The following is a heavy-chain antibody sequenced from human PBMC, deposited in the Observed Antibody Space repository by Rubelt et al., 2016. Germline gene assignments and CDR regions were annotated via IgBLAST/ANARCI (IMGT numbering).Heavy chain of an antibody. D-gene: IGHD3-16*01. V-gene: IGHV3-30*04. Sequence: QVQLVQSGGGRVQPARSLRLSCAASGFTFSSYAMHWVRQAPGKGLEWVAVISYDGSNKYYADSVKGRFTISRDKSKNKLYRQRNSLRAEDTAVYYCARDLGSSPFDYWGQGTLVTVSS. CDR2: ISYDGSNK. CDR1: GFTFSSYA. CDR3: ARDLGSSPFDY. J-gene: IGHJ4*02.